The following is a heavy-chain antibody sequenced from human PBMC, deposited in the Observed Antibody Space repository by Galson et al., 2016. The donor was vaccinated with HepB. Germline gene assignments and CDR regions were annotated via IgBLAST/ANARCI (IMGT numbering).Heavy chain of an antibody. Sequence: SLRLSCAASGFTFTSYGIHWVRPAPGKGLEGVSIIWYDGVKKFYADSVKGRFTIARDNSKHTVHLQRNNLRVEETAVYYCARDDDIWSGYMTGGGLAPWGQGTLVTVSS. V-gene: IGHV3-33*01. CDR1: GFTFTSYG. CDR2: IWYDGVKK. D-gene: IGHD3-3*01. CDR3: ARDDDIWSGYMTGGGLAP. J-gene: IGHJ5*02.